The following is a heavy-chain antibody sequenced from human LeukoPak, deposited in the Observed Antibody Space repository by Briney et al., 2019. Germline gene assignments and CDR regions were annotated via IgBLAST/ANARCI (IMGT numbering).Heavy chain of an antibody. D-gene: IGHD5-12*01. CDR3: AREDSGYALDY. V-gene: IGHV4-34*01. CDR2: INHSGST. Sequence: SETLSLTCAVYGGSFSGYYWSWIRQPPGKGLEWIGEINHSGSTNYNPSLKSRVTISVDTSKNQFSLKLSSVTAADTAVYYCAREDSGYALDYWDQGTLVTVSS. J-gene: IGHJ4*02. CDR1: GGSFSGYY.